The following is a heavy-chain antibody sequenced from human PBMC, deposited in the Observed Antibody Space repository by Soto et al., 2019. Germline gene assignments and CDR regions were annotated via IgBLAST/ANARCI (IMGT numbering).Heavy chain of an antibody. CDR1: GYTFTSYG. CDR3: ARAAAAGIEGCFAP. J-gene: IGHJ5*02. CDR2: ISAYNGNT. V-gene: IGHV1-18*01. D-gene: IGHD6-13*01. Sequence: QVQLVQSGAEVKKPGASVKVSCKASGYTFTSYGISWVRQAPGQGLEWMGWISAYNGNTNYAQKLQGRVTMTTDTSSSRAYRERRSLISDDTAVYYCARAAAAGIEGCFAPWAQGTLVTVSS.